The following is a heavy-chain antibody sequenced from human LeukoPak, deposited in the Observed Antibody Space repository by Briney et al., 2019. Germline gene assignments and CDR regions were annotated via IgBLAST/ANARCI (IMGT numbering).Heavy chain of an antibody. J-gene: IGHJ6*03. Sequence: SVKVSCKASGYTFTSYGISWVRQAPGQGLKWMGGIIPIFGTANYAQKFQGRVTITADKSTSTAYMELSSLRSEDTAVYYCARGRGGKYCSGGSCYSYDYYYYYMDVWGKGTTVTVSS. D-gene: IGHD2-15*01. CDR3: ARGRGGKYCSGGSCYSYDYYYYYMDV. CDR1: GYTFTSYG. CDR2: IIPIFGTA. V-gene: IGHV1-69*06.